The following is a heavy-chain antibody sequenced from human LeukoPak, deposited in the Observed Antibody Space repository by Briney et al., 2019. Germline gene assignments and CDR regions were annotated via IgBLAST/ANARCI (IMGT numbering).Heavy chain of an antibody. CDR1: GDSISGSNW. CDR3: ARSTPHFCTSTSCYTLYGMDV. CDR2: VYHSGST. Sequence: SSETLSLTCDVSGDSISGSNWWNWVRQPPGKGLEWIGGVYHSGSTNYNPSLKSRVTMSVDKSKNQFSLELRSVTAADTAVYYCARSTPHFCTSTSCYTLYGMDVWGQGTTVTVSS. V-gene: IGHV4-4*02. D-gene: IGHD2-2*02. J-gene: IGHJ6*02.